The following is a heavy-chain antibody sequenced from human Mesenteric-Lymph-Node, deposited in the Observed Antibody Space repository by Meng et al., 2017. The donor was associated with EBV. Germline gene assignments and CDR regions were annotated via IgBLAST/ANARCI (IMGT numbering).Heavy chain of an antibody. CDR3: ARDRHFDP. V-gene: IGHV4-34*01. J-gene: IGHJ5*02. Sequence: QVAIWRWGVGLFEPSETLSLTCCVYGGSLSGYYWNWIRQPPGKGLEWIGDINHGGSTSYNPSLKSRVTIPVDTSKNEFSLKMTSVTAADTAVYYCARDRHFDPWGQGTLVTVSS. CDR2: INHGGST. CDR1: GGSLSGYY.